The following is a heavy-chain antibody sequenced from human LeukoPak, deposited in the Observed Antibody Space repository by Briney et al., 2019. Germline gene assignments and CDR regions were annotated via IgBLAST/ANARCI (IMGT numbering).Heavy chain of an antibody. Sequence: PGGSLRLSRAASGFTFINYWMHWVRQAPGEGLLWVSHINNDGSTTTYADSVKGRFTISRDNAKNTLYLHVNSLRAEDTAVYYCARGGFCSGADCRGSFDYWGQGSLDTVSS. J-gene: IGHJ4*02. D-gene: IGHD2-15*01. CDR2: INNDGSTT. V-gene: IGHV3-74*01. CDR3: ARGGFCSGADCRGSFDY. CDR1: GFTFINYW.